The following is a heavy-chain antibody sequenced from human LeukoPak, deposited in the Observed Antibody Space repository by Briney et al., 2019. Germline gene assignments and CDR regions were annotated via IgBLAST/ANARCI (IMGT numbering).Heavy chain of an antibody. Sequence: PGGSLRLSCAASGFTFSGSAMHWVRQASGKGLEWVGRIRSKANNYETAFAASVKGRFTISRDDSKNTAYLQMNSLRAEDTAVYYCARDRGSSGWYLWYSWFDPWGQGTLVTVSS. D-gene: IGHD6-19*01. CDR2: IRSKANNYET. CDR1: GFTFSGSA. CDR3: ARDRGSSGWYLWYSWFDP. V-gene: IGHV3-73*01. J-gene: IGHJ5*02.